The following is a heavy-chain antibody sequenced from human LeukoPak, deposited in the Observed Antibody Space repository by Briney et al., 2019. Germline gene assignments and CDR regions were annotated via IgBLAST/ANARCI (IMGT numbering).Heavy chain of an antibody. J-gene: IGHJ4*02. Sequence: ASVKVSCKTSGYLFISYGINWVRQAPGQGLEWMGWINTNTGNPTYAQGFTGRFVFSLDTSVSTAYLQISSLKAEDTAVYYCARESEYYYDSSTYSGDDYWGQGTLVTVSS. CDR1: GYLFISYG. D-gene: IGHD3-22*01. V-gene: IGHV7-4-1*02. CDR2: INTNTGNP. CDR3: ARESEYYYDSSTYSGDDY.